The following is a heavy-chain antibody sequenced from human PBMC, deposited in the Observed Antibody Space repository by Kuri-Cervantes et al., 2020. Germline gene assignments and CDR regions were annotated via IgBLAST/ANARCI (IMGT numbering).Heavy chain of an antibody. V-gene: IGHV3-21*04. CDR3: AKRDTSSRYYFDF. D-gene: IGHD6-13*01. Sequence: LSLTCAASGFTFYTTWMSWVRQAPGKGLEWVSSISGGSDDIYYADSVKGRFTISRDSDKNTLYLQMNSLRAEDTAVYYCAKRDTSSRYYFDFWGQGTLVTVSS. CDR1: GFTFYTTW. J-gene: IGHJ4*02. CDR2: ISGGSDDI.